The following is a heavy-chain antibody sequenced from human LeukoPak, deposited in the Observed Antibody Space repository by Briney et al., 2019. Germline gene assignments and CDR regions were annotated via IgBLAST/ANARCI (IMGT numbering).Heavy chain of an antibody. CDR1: GGSISSYY. J-gene: IGHJ5*02. D-gene: IGHD3-3*01. Sequence: SETLSLTCTVSGGSISSYYWSWIRQPAGKGLEWIGRIYTSGSTNYNPSLKSRVTMSVDTSKNQFPLKLSSVTAADTAVYYCARDESTYYDFWSGYYHAGGFDPWGQGTLVTVSS. CDR2: IYTSGST. V-gene: IGHV4-4*07. CDR3: ARDESTYYDFWSGYYHAGGFDP.